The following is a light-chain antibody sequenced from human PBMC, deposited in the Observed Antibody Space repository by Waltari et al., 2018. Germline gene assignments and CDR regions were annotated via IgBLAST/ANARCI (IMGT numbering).Light chain of an antibody. J-gene: IGLJ3*02. CDR2: DVP. CDR3: CSYAGSYFWV. Sequence: QSALTQPRSVSGSPGQSVTISCSGTSSDVGVYDFISWSKHHPGKAPKRMIYDVPKRPSGVPDRFSGSKSDNTASLTISGLQAEDEADYYCCSYAGSYFWVFGGGTKLTVL. CDR1: SSDVGVYDF. V-gene: IGLV2-11*01.